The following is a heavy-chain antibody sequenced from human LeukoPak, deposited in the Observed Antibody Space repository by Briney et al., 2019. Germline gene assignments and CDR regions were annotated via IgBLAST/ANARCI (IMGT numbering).Heavy chain of an antibody. CDR3: ARVTYYYDSSGYYFSAFDI. CDR2: IYDSGST. Sequence: SETLSLTCTVSGGSISSYYWSWIRQPPGKGLEWIGYIYDSGSTNYNPSLKSRVTISVDTSKKQFSLKLSSVTAADTAVYYCARVTYYYDSSGYYFSAFDIWGQGTMVTVSS. D-gene: IGHD3-22*01. J-gene: IGHJ3*02. CDR1: GGSISSYY. V-gene: IGHV4-59*01.